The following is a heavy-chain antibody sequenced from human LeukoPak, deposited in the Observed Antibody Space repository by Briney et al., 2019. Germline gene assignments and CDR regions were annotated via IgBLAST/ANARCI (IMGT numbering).Heavy chain of an antibody. CDR1: GFTFSSYG. CDR2: ISYDGNNK. J-gene: IGHJ4*02. V-gene: IGHV3-30*03. Sequence: QSGRSLRLSCAAAGFTFSSYGMHWVRQAPGKGLEWVAVISYDGNNKYHADSVKGRFTISRDNSKNTLYLQMNSLRAEDTAVYYCASLPPNDSSGYYLPDWGQGTLVTVSS. D-gene: IGHD3-22*01. CDR3: ASLPPNDSSGYYLPD.